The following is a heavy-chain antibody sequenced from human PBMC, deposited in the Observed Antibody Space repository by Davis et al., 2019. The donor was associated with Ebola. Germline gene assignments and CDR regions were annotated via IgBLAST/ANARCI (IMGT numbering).Heavy chain of an antibody. J-gene: IGHJ4*02. CDR1: GYTFTNYG. CDR2: ISTSNGNT. CDR3: ARGRMGIFGGGRPFDY. D-gene: IGHD3-3*01. V-gene: IGHV1-18*01. Sequence: ASVKVSCKASGYTFTNYGISWVRQAPGQGLEWMGWISTSNGNTNYAQKFHDRVTMTTDTSTSTAYMELSSLRSEDTAVYYCARGRMGIFGGGRPFDYWGQGTLVTVSS.